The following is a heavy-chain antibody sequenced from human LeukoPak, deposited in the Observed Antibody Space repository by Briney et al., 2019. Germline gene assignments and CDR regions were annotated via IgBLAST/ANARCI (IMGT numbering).Heavy chain of an antibody. V-gene: IGHV3-21*01. CDR3: ARDPGPGLVIGEL. CDR2: ISSSSSYI. Sequence: SGGSLRLSCAASGFTVSSYSMNWVRQAPGKGLEWVSSISSSSSYIYYADSVKGRFTISRDNAKNSLYLQMNSLRAEDTAVYYCARDPGPGLVIGELWGQGTLVTVSS. CDR1: GFTVSSYS. J-gene: IGHJ4*02. D-gene: IGHD2/OR15-2a*01.